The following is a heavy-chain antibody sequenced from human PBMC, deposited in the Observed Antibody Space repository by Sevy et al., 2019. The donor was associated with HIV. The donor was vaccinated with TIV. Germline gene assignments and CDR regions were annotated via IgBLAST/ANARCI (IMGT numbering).Heavy chain of an antibody. Sequence: GGSLRLSCTASGFTFNTHAMTWVRQAPGKGLEWVSVISGPGLSTYYAYSVKGRFTISRDNYQNNLCLHWNSLRVDDTATYYCAKALNPALETMIEVILRTLKGFDVWGQGTMVTVSS. CDR1: GFTFNTHA. CDR3: AKALNPALETMIEVILRTLKGFDV. CDR2: ISGPGLST. D-gene: IGHD3-22*01. J-gene: IGHJ3*01. V-gene: IGHV3-23*01.